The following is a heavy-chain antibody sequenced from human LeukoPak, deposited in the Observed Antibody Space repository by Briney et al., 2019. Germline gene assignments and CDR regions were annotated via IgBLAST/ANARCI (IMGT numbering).Heavy chain of an antibody. CDR1: GVSVSSNSAA. D-gene: IGHD4-23*01. J-gene: IGHJ4*02. CDR3: AREVDYGGHSAEFDC. V-gene: IGHV6-1*01. Sequence: SQTLSLTCAISGVSVSSNSAAWTWIRQSPSRGLEWLGRTYYRSKWSNDYAVSVKSRITINYDTSKNQFSLQLDSVTPEDTAVYYCAREVDYGGHSAEFDCWGQGTLVTVSS. CDR2: TYYRSKWSN.